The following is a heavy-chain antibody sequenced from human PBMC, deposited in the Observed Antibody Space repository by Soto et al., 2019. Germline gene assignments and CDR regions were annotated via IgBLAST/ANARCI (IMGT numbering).Heavy chain of an antibody. V-gene: IGHV1-8*01. CDR1: GYTFTSYD. CDR3: AIGRYGSTWYYCVDF. J-gene: IGHJ4*02. Sequence: QVQLVQSGAEVKKPGASVKVSCKASGYTFTSYDINWVRQATGQGLEWMGWMNPNSGNTGHAQKFQGRVTMTRNTSMSTVYVELSRLRSEDTAVYYCAIGRYGSTWYYCVDFWGQGTLVTVSS. D-gene: IGHD6-13*01. CDR2: MNPNSGNT.